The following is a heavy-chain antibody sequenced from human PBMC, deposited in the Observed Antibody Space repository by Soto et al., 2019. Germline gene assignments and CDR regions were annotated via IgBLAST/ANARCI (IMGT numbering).Heavy chain of an antibody. CDR2: IFSNDEK. Sequence: SGPTLVNPTETLTLTCTVSGFSLSNARMGVSWIRQPPGKALEWLAHIFSNDEKSYSTSLKSRLTISKDTSKSQVVLTMTNMDPVDTATFYCARTFRSPYSSSWYVLRPTRFDPWGQGTLVTVSS. D-gene: IGHD6-13*01. CDR1: GFSLSNARMG. V-gene: IGHV2-26*01. CDR3: ARTFRSPYSSSWYVLRPTRFDP. J-gene: IGHJ5*02.